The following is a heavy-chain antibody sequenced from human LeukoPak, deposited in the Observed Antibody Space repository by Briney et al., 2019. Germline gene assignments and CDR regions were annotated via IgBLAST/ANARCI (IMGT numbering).Heavy chain of an antibody. J-gene: IGHJ3*02. CDR1: GYTFSTYW. Sequence: GESLKISCKGSGYTFSTYWIGWVRQVPGKGLEWMGIIYPGDPDTRDSPSFQGHVTMSADKSTAYLQWSSLKASDTGMYYCARHHDKGVQRAFDIWGQGTMVIVSS. CDR2: IYPGDPDT. D-gene: IGHD3-10*01. CDR3: ARHHDKGVQRAFDI. V-gene: IGHV5-51*01.